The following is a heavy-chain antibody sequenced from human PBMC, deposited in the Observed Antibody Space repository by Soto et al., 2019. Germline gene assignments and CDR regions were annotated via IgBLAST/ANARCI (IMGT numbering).Heavy chain of an antibody. Sequence: ASVKVSCKVSGYTVTELSMHWVRQAPGKGLEWRGGFDPEDGETIYAQKFQGRVTMTEDTSTDIAYMELSSLRSEDTAVYYCATTGPRYYYDSSGRDAFDIWGQGTMVTVSS. CDR3: ATTGPRYYYDSSGRDAFDI. CDR2: FDPEDGET. J-gene: IGHJ3*02. D-gene: IGHD3-22*01. CDR1: GYTVTELS. V-gene: IGHV1-24*01.